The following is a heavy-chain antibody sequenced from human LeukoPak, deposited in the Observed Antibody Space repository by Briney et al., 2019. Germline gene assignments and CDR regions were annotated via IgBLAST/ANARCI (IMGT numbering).Heavy chain of an antibody. D-gene: IGHD2-21*02. V-gene: IGHV4-30-4*08. CDR1: GGSISSGDYY. CDR3: ASAYCGGDCTPYWYFDL. CDR2: IYYSGST. Sequence: SETLSLTCTVSGGSISSGDYYWSWIRQPPGKGLEWIGYIYYSGSTYYNPSLKSRVTISVDTSKNQFSLKLSSVTAADTAVYYCASAYCGGDCTPYWYFDLWGRGTLVTVSS. J-gene: IGHJ2*01.